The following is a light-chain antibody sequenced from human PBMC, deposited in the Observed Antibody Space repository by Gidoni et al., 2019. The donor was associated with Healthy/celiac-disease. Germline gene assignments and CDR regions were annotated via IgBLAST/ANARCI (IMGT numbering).Light chain of an antibody. J-gene: IGLJ2*01. CDR3: QVWDSSTAGVV. V-gene: IGLV3-9*01. Sequence: SYELTQPLSLSVALGQTARITCGGNNIGSKNVHWSQQKPGQAPVLVIYRDSNRPSGIPERFSGSNSGNTATLTISRAQAGDEADYYCQVWDSSTAGVVFGGGTKLTVL. CDR2: RDS. CDR1: NIGSKN.